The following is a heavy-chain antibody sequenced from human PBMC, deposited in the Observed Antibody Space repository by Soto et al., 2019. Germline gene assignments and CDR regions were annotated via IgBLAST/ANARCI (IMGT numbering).Heavy chain of an antibody. CDR3: ARGDYYGSGSYYRFDP. D-gene: IGHD3-10*01. Sequence: GGSLRLSCAASGFTFSSYAMHWVRQAPGKGLEWVAVISYDGSNKYYADSGKVRFPISRDNSKNTLYLQMNSLRAEDTAVYYCARGDYYGSGSYYRFDPWGQGTLVTVSS. CDR2: ISYDGSNK. V-gene: IGHV3-30-3*01. CDR1: GFTFSSYA. J-gene: IGHJ5*02.